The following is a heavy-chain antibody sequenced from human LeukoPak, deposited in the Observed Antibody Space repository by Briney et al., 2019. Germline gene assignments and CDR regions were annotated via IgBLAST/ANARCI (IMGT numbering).Heavy chain of an antibody. Sequence: SVKVSCKASGYTFTSYGISWVRQAPGQGLEWMGGIIPIFGTANYAQKFQGRVTITADESTSTAYMELSSLRSEDTAVYYCARLNLYGSGEVNYYYYGMDVWGQGTTVTVSS. D-gene: IGHD3-10*01. CDR1: GYTFTSYG. J-gene: IGHJ6*02. V-gene: IGHV1-69*13. CDR3: ARLNLYGSGEVNYYYYGMDV. CDR2: IIPIFGTA.